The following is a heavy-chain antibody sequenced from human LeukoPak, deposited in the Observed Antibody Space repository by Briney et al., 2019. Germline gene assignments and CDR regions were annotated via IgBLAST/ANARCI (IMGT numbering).Heavy chain of an antibody. D-gene: IGHD3-16*01. CDR3: ALEGIPGGRYYYYGMDV. CDR1: GDSVSSNSAA. CDR2: TYYRSKWYN. Sequence: SQTLSHTCAISGDSVSSNSAAWNWIRQSPSRGLEWMGRTYYRSKWYNDYAVSVKSRITINRDTSNNQFSLQLNSETAEDTVVYYCALEGIPGGRYYYYGMDVWGQGTTVTVSS. V-gene: IGHV6-1*01. J-gene: IGHJ6*02.